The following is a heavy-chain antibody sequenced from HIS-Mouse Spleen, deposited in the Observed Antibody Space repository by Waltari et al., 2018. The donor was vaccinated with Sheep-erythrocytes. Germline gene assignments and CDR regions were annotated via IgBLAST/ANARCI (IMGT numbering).Heavy chain of an antibody. CDR1: GFTFSSYS. D-gene: IGHD3-10*01. J-gene: IGHJ4*02. V-gene: IGHV3-21*01. Sequence: EVQLVESGGGLVKPGGSLRLSCAASGFTFSSYSMNWVRQAPGKGLEWVSALSSSISYIYYADSVKGRFTISRDNAKNSLYLQMNSLRAEDTAVYYCARDRSNYFDYWGQGTLVTVSS. CDR2: LSSSISYI. CDR3: ARDRSNYFDY.